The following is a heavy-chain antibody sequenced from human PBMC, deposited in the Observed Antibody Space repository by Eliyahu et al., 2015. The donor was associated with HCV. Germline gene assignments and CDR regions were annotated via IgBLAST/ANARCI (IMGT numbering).Heavy chain of an antibody. D-gene: IGHD3-9*01. CDR2: ISYDGSNK. CDR1: GFTFSSYA. Sequence: QVQLVESGGGVVQPGRSLRLSCAASGFTFSSYAMHWVRQAPGKGLEWVAVISYDGSNKYYADSVKGRFTISRDNSKNTLYLQMNSLRAEDTAVYYCARSPQGPYYDILTGYYRGGHFDYWGQGTLVTVSS. CDR3: ARSPQGPYYDILTGYYRGGHFDY. V-gene: IGHV3-30-3*01. J-gene: IGHJ4*02.